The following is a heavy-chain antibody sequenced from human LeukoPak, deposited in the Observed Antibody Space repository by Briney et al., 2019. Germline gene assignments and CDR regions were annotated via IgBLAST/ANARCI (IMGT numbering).Heavy chain of an antibody. V-gene: IGHV3-7*01. D-gene: IGHD6-13*01. CDR2: IKQDGSEK. J-gene: IGHJ4*02. CDR3: AREGPGYSSSWYVY. CDR1: GITFSRYG. Sequence: PGGSLRLSCVATGITFSRYGMHWVRQAPGKGLEWVANIKQDGSEKYYVDSVKGRFTISRDNAKNSLYLQMNSLRAEDTAVYYCAREGPGYSSSWYVYWGQGTLVTVSS.